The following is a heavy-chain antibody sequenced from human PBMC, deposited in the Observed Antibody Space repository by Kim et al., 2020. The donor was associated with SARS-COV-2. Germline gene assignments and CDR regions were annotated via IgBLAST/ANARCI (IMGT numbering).Heavy chain of an antibody. CDR2: ISYDGSNK. CDR3: ARVGQWLRKLDY. J-gene: IGHJ4*02. D-gene: IGHD5-18*01. Sequence: GGSLRLSCAASGFTFSSYAMHWVRQAPGKGLEWVAVISYDGSNKYYADSVKGRFTISRDNSKNTLYLQMNSLRAEDTAVCYCARVGQWLRKLDYWGQGTLVTVSS. V-gene: IGHV3-30*04. CDR1: GFTFSSYA.